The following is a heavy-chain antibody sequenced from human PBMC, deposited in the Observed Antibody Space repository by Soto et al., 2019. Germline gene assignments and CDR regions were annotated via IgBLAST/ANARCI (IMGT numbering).Heavy chain of an antibody. CDR1: GYTLTSYY. CDR2: INPSGGST. V-gene: IGHV1-46*01. CDR3: ARDALNYDILTGSDY. Sequence: ASVKVSCKASGYTLTSYYMHWVRQAPGQGLEWMGIINPSGGSTSYAQKFQGRVTMTRDTSTSTVYMELSSLRSEDTAVYYCARDALNYDILTGSDYWGQGTLVTVSS. D-gene: IGHD3-9*01. J-gene: IGHJ4*02.